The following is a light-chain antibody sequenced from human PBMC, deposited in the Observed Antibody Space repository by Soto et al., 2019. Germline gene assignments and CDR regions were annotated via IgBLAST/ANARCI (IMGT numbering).Light chain of an antibody. Sequence: EIVLTQSPATLSVSAGDRATLSCRASQTVSSYLLWYQQKSGQAPRLLIYDGSNRATGIPDRFSGSGSGTDLTLTISRLEPEDFAVYYCQKYGSSVWTFGQGTKVDIK. CDR2: DGS. CDR3: QKYGSSVWT. V-gene: IGKV3-20*01. CDR1: QTVSSY. J-gene: IGKJ1*01.